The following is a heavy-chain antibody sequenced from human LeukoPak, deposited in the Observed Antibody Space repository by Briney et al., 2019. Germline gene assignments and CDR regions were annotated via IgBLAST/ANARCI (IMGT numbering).Heavy chain of an antibody. CDR2: IYTSGST. J-gene: IGHJ5*02. CDR1: GFTFSDYY. D-gene: IGHD3-16*01. Sequence: LRLSCAASGFTFSDYYMSWIRQAPGKGLEWIGRIYTSGSTNYNPSLKSRVTMSVDTSKNQFSLKLSSVTAADTAVYYCARVNLGYNWFDPWGQGTLVTVSS. CDR3: ARVNLGYNWFDP. V-gene: IGHV4-59*10.